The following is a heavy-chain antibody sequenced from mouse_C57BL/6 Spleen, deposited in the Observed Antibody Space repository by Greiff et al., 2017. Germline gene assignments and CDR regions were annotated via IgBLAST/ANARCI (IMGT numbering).Heavy chain of an antibody. CDR2: IDPANGNT. CDR1: GFNIKNTY. V-gene: IGHV14-3*01. D-gene: IGHD1-1*01. Sequence: EVQLQQSVAELVRPGASVKLSCTASGFNIKNTYMHWVKQRPEQGLEWIGRIDPANGNTKYAPKFQGKATITADPSSNTAYLQLSSLTSEDTAIYYCASLYGSSPAWFAYWGQGTLVTVSA. J-gene: IGHJ3*01. CDR3: ASLYGSSPAWFAY.